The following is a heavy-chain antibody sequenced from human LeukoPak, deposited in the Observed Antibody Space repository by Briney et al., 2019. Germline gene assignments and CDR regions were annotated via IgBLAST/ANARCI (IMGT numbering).Heavy chain of an antibody. V-gene: IGHV3-21*01. Sequence: GGSLRLSCAASGFTFSSCSMNWVRQAPGKGLEWVSSISSSSSSIYYADSVKGRFTISRDNAKNSLYLQMNSLRAEDTAVYYCARGRQNDLLFDYWGQGTLVTVSS. CDR1: GFTFSSCS. D-gene: IGHD2/OR15-2a*01. CDR2: ISSSSSSI. J-gene: IGHJ4*02. CDR3: ARGRQNDLLFDY.